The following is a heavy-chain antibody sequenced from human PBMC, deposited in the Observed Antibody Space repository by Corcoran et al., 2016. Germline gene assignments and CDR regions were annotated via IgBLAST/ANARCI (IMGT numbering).Heavy chain of an antibody. CDR3: TRHGYGGYFDY. J-gene: IGHJ4*02. CDR2: SRSKANSYAT. Sequence: EVQLVESGGGLVQPGGSLKLSCAASGFTFSGSAMHWVRQASGKGLEWVGRSRSKANSYATAYAASVKGRFTNSRDDSKNTAYLQMNSLKTEDTAVYYWTRHGYGGYFDYWDQGTLVTVSS. V-gene: IGHV3-73*02. CDR1: GFTFSGSA. D-gene: IGHD4-17*01.